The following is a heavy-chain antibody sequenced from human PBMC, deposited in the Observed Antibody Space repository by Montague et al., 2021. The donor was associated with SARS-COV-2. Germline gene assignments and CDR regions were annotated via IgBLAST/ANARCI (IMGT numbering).Heavy chain of an antibody. CDR2: VNHSEST. CDR1: GGSFSGFY. D-gene: IGHD3-22*01. J-gene: IGHJ6*03. CDR3: VRGRGLYYESSGGLYYMDV. V-gene: IGHV4-34*01. Sequence: SKTLSLTCAASGGSFSGFYWSWVRQSPGKGLEWIGDVNHSESTNYNPPLKGRVTISVDRSKNQFSLRLKSVTAADTAVYYCVRGRGLYYESSGGLYYMDVWGEGTTVTVSS.